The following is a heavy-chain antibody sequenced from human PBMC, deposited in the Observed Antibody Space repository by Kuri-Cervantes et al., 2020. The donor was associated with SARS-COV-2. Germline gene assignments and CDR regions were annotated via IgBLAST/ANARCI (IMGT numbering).Heavy chain of an antibody. J-gene: IGHJ4*02. Sequence: SVKVSCKASGYTFTSYGISWVRQAPGQGLEWMGRIIPIFGTANYAQKFQGRVTITTDESTSTAYMELSSLRSEDTAVYYCASGGYSYGWPSMAYCGGDCYSGFVYWGQGTLVTVSS. V-gene: IGHV1-69*05. CDR1: GYTFTSYG. CDR3: ASGGYSYGWPSMAYCGGDCYSGFVY. CDR2: IIPIFGTA. D-gene: IGHD2-21*01.